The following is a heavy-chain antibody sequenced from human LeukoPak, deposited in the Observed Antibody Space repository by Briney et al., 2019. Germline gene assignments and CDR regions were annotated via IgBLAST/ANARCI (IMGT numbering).Heavy chain of an antibody. D-gene: IGHD2-2*01. CDR2: IYPGDSDT. Sequence: GESLKISCKGSGYSFTSYWIGWVRQMPGKGLEWVGIIYPGDSDTRYSPSFQGQVTISADKSISTAYLQWSSLKASDTAMYYCARVGVVPAAMGFYCYYYMDVWGKGTTVTVSS. V-gene: IGHV5-51*01. CDR3: ARVGVVPAAMGFYCYYYMDV. J-gene: IGHJ6*03. CDR1: GYSFTSYW.